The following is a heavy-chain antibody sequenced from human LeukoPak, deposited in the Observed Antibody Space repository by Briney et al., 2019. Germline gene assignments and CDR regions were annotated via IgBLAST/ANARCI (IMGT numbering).Heavy chain of an antibody. V-gene: IGHV3-21*01. D-gene: IGHD2-2*01. CDR2: ISDNSNYI. Sequence: GGSLRLSCAASGLTFSSYSINWVRQAPGKGLEWVSSISDNSNYIYYADSVKGRFTISRDNAKNSLYLQMNSLRAEDTALYYCATVVPTTIPNFDYWGQGTLVTVSS. CDR1: GLTFSSYS. CDR3: ATVVPTTIPNFDY. J-gene: IGHJ4*02.